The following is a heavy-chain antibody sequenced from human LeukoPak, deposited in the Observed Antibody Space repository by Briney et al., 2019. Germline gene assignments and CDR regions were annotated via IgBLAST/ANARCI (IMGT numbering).Heavy chain of an antibody. D-gene: IGHD2-8*02. J-gene: IGHJ4*02. CDR2: VIPFFGSP. CDR1: GGTFRAYA. Sequence: SVTVSCKASGGTFRAYAITWLRQAPGQGLEWIGGVIPFFGSPNYAQKFQGRVTITTDESTSTAYMELSSLRSDDTAEYYCARSTTLVATGDYWGQGTLVSISS. CDR3: ARSTTLVATGDY. V-gene: IGHV1-69*05.